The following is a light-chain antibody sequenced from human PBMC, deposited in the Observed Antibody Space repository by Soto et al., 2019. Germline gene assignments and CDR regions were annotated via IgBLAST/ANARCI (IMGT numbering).Light chain of an antibody. V-gene: IGKV3-20*01. CDR3: QQYLNSPRT. J-gene: IGKJ1*01. CDR1: QRVASD. Sequence: VLTQSPGTLSLSPGEGATLSCRASQRVASDLAWYLQKPGQPPRLLIYDASNRATGIPDRISGSGSERDFTLTISRLEPEDAAVYYCQQYLNSPRTFGQGTKLEIK. CDR2: DAS.